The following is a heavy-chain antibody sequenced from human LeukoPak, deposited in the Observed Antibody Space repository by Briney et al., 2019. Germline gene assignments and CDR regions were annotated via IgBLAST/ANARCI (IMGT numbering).Heavy chain of an antibody. CDR1: GGSLSGYY. Sequence: SETLSLTCAVYGGSLSGYYWSWIRQPPGKGLEWLGEINHSGSTNYNPSLKSRVTISVDTSKNQFSLKLSSVTAADTAVYYCARRRNSYGYIYFDYWGQGTLVTVSS. CDR3: ARRRNSYGYIYFDY. J-gene: IGHJ4*02. V-gene: IGHV4-34*01. D-gene: IGHD5-18*01. CDR2: INHSGST.